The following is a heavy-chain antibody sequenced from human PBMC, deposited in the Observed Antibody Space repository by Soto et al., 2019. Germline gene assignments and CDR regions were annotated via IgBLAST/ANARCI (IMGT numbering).Heavy chain of an antibody. D-gene: IGHD5-18*01. V-gene: IGHV3-7*03. Sequence: LRLSCAASGFTFSSYWMTWVRQAPGKGLEWVANIKQSGSETYYVDSVKGRFTISRDDAKNALYLQMNTLRAEDTAVYFCARGYSIDYWGQGTLVTVSS. CDR3: ARGYSIDY. CDR1: GFTFSSYW. CDR2: IKQSGSET. J-gene: IGHJ4*02.